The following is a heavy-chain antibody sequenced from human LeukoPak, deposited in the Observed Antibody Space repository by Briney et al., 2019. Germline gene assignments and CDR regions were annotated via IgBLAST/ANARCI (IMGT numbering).Heavy chain of an antibody. J-gene: IGHJ4*02. CDR3: ARDGYYDSSGYYSPRYFGY. CDR2: ISSSSSYI. D-gene: IGHD3-22*01. Sequence: GGSLRLSCAASGFTFSSYSMNWVRQAPGKGLEWVSSISSSSSYIYYADSVKGRFTISRDNAKNSLYLQMNSLRAEDTAVYYCARDGYYDSSGYYSPRYFGYWGQGTLVTVSS. CDR1: GFTFSSYS. V-gene: IGHV3-21*01.